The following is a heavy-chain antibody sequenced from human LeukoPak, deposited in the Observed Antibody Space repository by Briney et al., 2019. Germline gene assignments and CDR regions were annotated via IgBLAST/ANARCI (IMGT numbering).Heavy chain of an antibody. CDR3: ARDQYSRSLGAFDI. V-gene: IGHV3-48*02. J-gene: IGHJ3*02. CDR1: EVIFDNHN. D-gene: IGHD1-26*01. Sequence: GGSLRLSCAASEVIFDNHNINWVRQAPGKGLEWLSYISSSSSVVFYADSVKGRFTISRHNARNSVYLQLNSLRDEDTAVYYCARDQYSRSLGAFDIWGQGTLVSASS. CDR2: ISSSSSVV.